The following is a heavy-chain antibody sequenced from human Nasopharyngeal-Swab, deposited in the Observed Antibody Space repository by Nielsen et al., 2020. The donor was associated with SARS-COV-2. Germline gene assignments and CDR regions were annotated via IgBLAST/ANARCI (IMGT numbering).Heavy chain of an antibody. Sequence: ASVKVSCKASGYTFTSYGISWVRQAPGQGLEWMGWISAYNGNTNYAQKLQGGVTMTTDTSTSTAYMELRSLRSDDTAVYYCARVGTYYYDSSGYYPDYWGQGTPVTVSS. CDR1: GYTFTSYG. D-gene: IGHD3-22*01. CDR3: ARVGTYYYDSSGYYPDY. CDR2: ISAYNGNT. J-gene: IGHJ4*02. V-gene: IGHV1-18*01.